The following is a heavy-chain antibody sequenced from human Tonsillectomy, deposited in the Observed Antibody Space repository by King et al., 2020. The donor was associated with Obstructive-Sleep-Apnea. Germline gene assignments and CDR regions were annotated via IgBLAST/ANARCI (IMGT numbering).Heavy chain of an antibody. V-gene: IGHV3-48*04. CDR3: ARVAGYYDISSDWFDP. Sequence: VQLVESGGGLVQPGGSLRLSCAASGFTFSTYSMNWVRQDPGKGLEWVSYITSSSSTIYYADSVKGRFTISRDNDKKSLYLQMNSLRAEDTAVYYCARVAGYYDISSDWFDPWGQGTLVTVSS. CDR2: ITSSSSTI. J-gene: IGHJ5*02. D-gene: IGHD3-9*01. CDR1: GFTFSTYS.